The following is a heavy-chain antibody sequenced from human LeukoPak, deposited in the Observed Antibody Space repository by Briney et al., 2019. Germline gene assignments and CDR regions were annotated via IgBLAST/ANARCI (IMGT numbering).Heavy chain of an antibody. CDR3: GSPTSFLAGTGLQFAF. CDR2: IVPSFGTT. D-gene: IGHD6-19*01. V-gene: IGHV1-69*06. Sequence: SVKVSCKASGGTFSRLAIRWVRQAPGLGLEWMGRIVPSFGTTNYAQNFQGRVTIAADKSKSTAYMELSSLKSQDTAIYFLGSPTSFLAGTGLQFAFWGQGTLVTVSS. J-gene: IGHJ4*02. CDR1: GGTFSRLA.